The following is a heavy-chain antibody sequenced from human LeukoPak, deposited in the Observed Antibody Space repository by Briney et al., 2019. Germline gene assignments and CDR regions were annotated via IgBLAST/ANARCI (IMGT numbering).Heavy chain of an antibody. V-gene: IGHV5-51*01. CDR1: GYSFTNYW. Sequence: PGESLKISCKASGYSFTNYWIGWVRQMPGKGLEWMGMIYPGDSDTRYSPSFQGQVTISADKSISTAYLQWSSLKASDSALYYCARPALGGPQILYFDYWGQGTLVTVSS. J-gene: IGHJ4*02. CDR3: ARPALGGPQILYFDY. CDR2: IYPGDSDT. D-gene: IGHD3-16*01.